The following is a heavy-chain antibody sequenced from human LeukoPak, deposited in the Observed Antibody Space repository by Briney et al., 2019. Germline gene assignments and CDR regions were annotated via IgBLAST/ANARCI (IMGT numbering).Heavy chain of an antibody. D-gene: IGHD3-22*01. V-gene: IGHV4-34*01. CDR2: INHSGST. Sequence: SETLSLTCAVYGGSFSGYYWSWIRQPPGKGLEWIGEINHSGSTNYNPSLKSRVTISVDTSKNQFSLKLRSVTAADTAVYYCARSMGNYYDSSGYHEVHFDYWGQGTLVTVSS. CDR1: GGSFSGYY. CDR3: ARSMGNYYDSSGYHEVHFDY. J-gene: IGHJ4*02.